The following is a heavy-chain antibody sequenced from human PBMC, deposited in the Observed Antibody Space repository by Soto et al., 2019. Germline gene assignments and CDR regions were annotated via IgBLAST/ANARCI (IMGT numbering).Heavy chain of an antibody. CDR3: ARDSSSWTIYYYYGMDV. V-gene: IGHV3-74*01. J-gene: IGHJ6*02. CDR1: GFTFSSYW. CDR2: INSDGSST. D-gene: IGHD6-13*01. Sequence: GGSLRLSCAASGFTFSSYWMHWVRQAPGKGLVWVSRINSDGSSTSYADSVKGRFTISRDNAKNTLYLQMNGLRAEDTAVYYCARDSSSWTIYYYYGMDVWGQGTTVTVSS.